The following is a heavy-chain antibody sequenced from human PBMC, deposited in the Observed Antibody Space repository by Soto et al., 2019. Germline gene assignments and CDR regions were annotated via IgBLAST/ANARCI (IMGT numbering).Heavy chain of an antibody. CDR2: IYYSGST. CDR1: GGSISSSSYY. V-gene: IGHV4-39*01. J-gene: IGHJ6*02. D-gene: IGHD3-3*01. Sequence: SETLSLTCTVSGGSISSSSYYWGWIRQPPGKGLEWIGSIYYSGSTYYNPSLKGRVTISVDTSKNQFSLKLSSVTAADTAVYYCARFEGNYDFWSGYGMDVWGQGTTVTSP. CDR3: ARFEGNYDFWSGYGMDV.